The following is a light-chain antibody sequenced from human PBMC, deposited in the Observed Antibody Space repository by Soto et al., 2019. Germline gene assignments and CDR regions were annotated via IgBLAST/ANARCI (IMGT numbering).Light chain of an antibody. CDR1: QSISSL. CDR3: QHYNSYSP. CDR2: KAS. Sequence: DIQMTQSPSTLSASVGDRVIITCRASQSISSLLAWYQQKPGKAPKLLIYKASSLESGVPSRFSGSGSGTEFTLTISSLQPDDFATYYCQHYNSYSPFGGGTKVEIQ. J-gene: IGKJ4*02. V-gene: IGKV1-5*03.